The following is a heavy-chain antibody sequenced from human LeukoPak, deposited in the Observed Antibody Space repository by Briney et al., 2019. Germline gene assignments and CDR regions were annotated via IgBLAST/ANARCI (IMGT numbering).Heavy chain of an antibody. D-gene: IGHD4-17*01. CDR1: GGTFSSYA. J-gene: IGHJ3*02. V-gene: IGHV1-69*13. Sequence: ASVKVSCKASGGTFSSYAISWVRQAPEQGLEWMGGIIPIFGTANYAQNFQGRVTITADESTSTAYMELSSLRSEDTAVYYCARALTSGDYGAFDIWGQGTMVTVSS. CDR2: IIPIFGTA. CDR3: ARALTSGDYGAFDI.